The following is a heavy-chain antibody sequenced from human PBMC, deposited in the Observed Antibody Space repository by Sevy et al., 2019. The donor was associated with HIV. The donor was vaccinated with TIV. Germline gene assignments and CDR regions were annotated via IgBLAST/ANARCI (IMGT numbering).Heavy chain of an antibody. D-gene: IGHD5-12*01. J-gene: IGHJ4*02. Sequence: GGSLRLSCAASGFTFSSYAMHWVRQAPGKGLEWVAVISYDGSNKYYADSVKGRFTISRDNSKNTLYLQMNSLGAKDTAVYYCARAITEIVASIKIRYFDYWGQGTLVTVSS. V-gene: IGHV3-30-3*01. CDR2: ISYDGSNK. CDR1: GFTFSSYA. CDR3: ARAITEIVASIKIRYFDY.